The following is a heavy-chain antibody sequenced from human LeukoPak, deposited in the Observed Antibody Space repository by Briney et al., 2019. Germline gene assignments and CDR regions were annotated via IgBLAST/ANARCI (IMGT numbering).Heavy chain of an antibody. CDR2: INHSGST. D-gene: IGHD5/OR15-5a*01. CDR1: GGSFSGYY. Sequence: PSETLSLTCAVYGGSFSGYYWSWIRQPPGKGLEWIGEINHSGSTNYNPSLKSRVTISVDTSKNQFSLKLSSVTAADTAVYFCARGFYDENSDAFDIWGQGTMVTVSS. CDR3: ARGFYDENSDAFDI. J-gene: IGHJ3*02. V-gene: IGHV4-34*01.